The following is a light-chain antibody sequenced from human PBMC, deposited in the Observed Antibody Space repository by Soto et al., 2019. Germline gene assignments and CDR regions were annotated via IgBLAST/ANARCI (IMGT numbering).Light chain of an antibody. Sequence: IVMTQSPATLSVSPGERATLSCRASQSVSSNLAWYQQKPGLAPRLLFYAASTRATGIPARFSGSGSGTEFTVTISSLQSEDFAVYYCQQYNDWPWTLGQGTKV. CDR3: QQYNDWPWT. J-gene: IGKJ1*01. CDR2: AAS. V-gene: IGKV3-15*01. CDR1: QSVSSN.